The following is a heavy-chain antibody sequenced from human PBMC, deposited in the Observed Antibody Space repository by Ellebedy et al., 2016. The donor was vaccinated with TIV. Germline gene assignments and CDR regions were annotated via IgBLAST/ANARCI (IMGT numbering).Heavy chain of an antibody. CDR3: ARVGRYCSGGTCYSGLDY. CDR2: FDPEDGKT. CDR1: GYTLTELS. V-gene: IGHV1-24*01. D-gene: IGHD2-15*01. Sequence: AASVKVSCKVSGYTLTELSIHWVRQAPGKGLEWMGSFDPEDGKTIYAQKLQGRVTMTEDTSTDTAYMELSSLRSEDTAVYYCARVGRYCSGGTCYSGLDYWGQGTLVTVSS. J-gene: IGHJ4*02.